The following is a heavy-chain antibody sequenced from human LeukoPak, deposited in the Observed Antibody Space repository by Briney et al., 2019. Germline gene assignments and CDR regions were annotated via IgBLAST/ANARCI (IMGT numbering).Heavy chain of an antibody. V-gene: IGHV3-23*01. CDR2: ISGSGGST. CDR3: AKVNDYYYYYGMDV. Sequence: LAGGSLRLSCAASGFTFSSYAMSWVRQAPGKGLEWVSAISGSGGSTYYADSVKGRFTISRDNSKNTLYLQMNSLRAEDTAVYYCAKVNDYYYYYGMDVWGQGTTVTVSS. J-gene: IGHJ6*02. CDR1: GFTFSSYA.